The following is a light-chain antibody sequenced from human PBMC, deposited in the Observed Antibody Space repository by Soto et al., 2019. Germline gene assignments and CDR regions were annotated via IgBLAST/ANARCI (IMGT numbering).Light chain of an antibody. CDR2: AAS. CDR1: QSVSNS. Sequence: DVQMTQSPSSLSASVGDRVTITCRASQSVSNSLNWYQQEPGKAPKLLIYAASSLQSGVPSRFSGSGSGTDCTLIISSLQPEDFATYYCQQSYSTPLTFGGGTKVEIK. CDR3: QQSYSTPLT. V-gene: IGKV1-39*01. J-gene: IGKJ4*01.